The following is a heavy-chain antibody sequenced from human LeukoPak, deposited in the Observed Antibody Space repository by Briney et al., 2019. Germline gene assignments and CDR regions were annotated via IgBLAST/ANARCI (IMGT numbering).Heavy chain of an antibody. V-gene: IGHV3-23*01. J-gene: IGHJ4*02. CDR3: AKVQGYFDF. CDR2: ISGSGGST. CDR1: GFTVNSNY. Sequence: GGSLRLSCAASGFTVNSNYMSWVRQAPGKGLEWVSAISGSGGSTYYADSVKGRFTISRDNSKNTLYLQMNSLRAEDTAVYYCAKVQGYFDFWGQGTLVTVSS.